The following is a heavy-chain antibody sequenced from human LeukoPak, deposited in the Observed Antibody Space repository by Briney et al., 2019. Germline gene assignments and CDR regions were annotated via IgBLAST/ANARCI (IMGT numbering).Heavy chain of an antibody. Sequence: SETLSLTCTVSGGSISSYYWSWIRQPPGKGLEWIGYIYYSGSAKYNPSLKSRVTISVDTSKNQFSLKLSSVTAADTAVYYCARSYGSGNYFDHWGQGTLVTVSS. CDR3: ARSYGSGNYFDH. D-gene: IGHD3-10*01. CDR1: GGSISSYY. CDR2: IYYSGSA. V-gene: IGHV4-59*01. J-gene: IGHJ4*02.